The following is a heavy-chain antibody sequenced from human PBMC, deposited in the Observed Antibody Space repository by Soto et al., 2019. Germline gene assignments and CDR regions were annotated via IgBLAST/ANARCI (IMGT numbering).Heavy chain of an antibody. D-gene: IGHD2-2*03. V-gene: IGHV1-69*12. CDR1: GGTFSSYA. CDR3: AREDGYCISTSCPPGGY. J-gene: IGHJ4*02. CDR2: IIPIFGTA. Sequence: QVQLVQSGAEVKKPGSSVKVSCKASGGTFSSYAISWVRQAPGQGLEWMGGIIPIFGTANYAQKFQGRVTITADESTSTAYMELSSLRSEDTAVYYCAREDGYCISTSCPPGGYWGQGTLVIVSS.